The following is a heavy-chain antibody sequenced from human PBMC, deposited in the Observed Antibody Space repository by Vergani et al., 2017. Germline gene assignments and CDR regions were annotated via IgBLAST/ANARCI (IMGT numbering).Heavy chain of an antibody. Sequence: QLQLQESGPGLVKPSATLSLTCSVSGASIRSSNYYWGWIRQPPGKGLEWIASIYYSGSTYYNPSLKSRVTISVDTSKNQFSLKLSSVTAADTAVYFCAGRSTVKWLVKLGWIDPWGQGILVTFSS. CDR3: AGRSTVKWLVKLGWIDP. J-gene: IGHJ5*02. D-gene: IGHD6-19*01. CDR1: GASIRSSNYY. CDR2: IYYSGST. V-gene: IGHV4-39*01.